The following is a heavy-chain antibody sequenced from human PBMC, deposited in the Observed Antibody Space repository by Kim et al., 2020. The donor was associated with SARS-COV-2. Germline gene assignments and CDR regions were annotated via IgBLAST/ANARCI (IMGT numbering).Heavy chain of an antibody. V-gene: IGHV1-2*06. J-gene: IGHJ4*02. D-gene: IGHD3-22*01. CDR3: ARGHYYYDSSGYLSYDY. Sequence: ASVKVSCKASGYTFTGYYMHWVRQAPGQGLEWMGRINPNSGGTNYAQKFQGRVTMTRDTSISTAYMELSRLRSDDTAVYYCARGHYYYDSSGYLSYDYWGQGALVTVS. CDR1: GYTFTGYY. CDR2: INPNSGGT.